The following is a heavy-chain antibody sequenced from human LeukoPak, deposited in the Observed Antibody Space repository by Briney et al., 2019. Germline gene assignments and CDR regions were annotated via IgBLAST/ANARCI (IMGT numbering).Heavy chain of an antibody. V-gene: IGHV1-18*01. CDR2: ISAYNGNT. J-gene: IGHJ4*02. CDR1: GYNFTSYG. CDR3: ARFDSSGYFYYFDY. Sequence: ASVKVSCKASGYNFTSYGISWVRQAPGQGLEWMGWISAYNGNTNYAQKLQGRVTMTTDTSTSTAYMELRSLRSDDTAVYYCARFDSSGYFYYFDYWGQGTLVTVSS. D-gene: IGHD3-22*01.